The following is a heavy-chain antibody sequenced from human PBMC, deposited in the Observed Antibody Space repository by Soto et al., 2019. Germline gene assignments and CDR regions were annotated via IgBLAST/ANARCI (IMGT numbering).Heavy chain of an antibody. CDR1: GFTFSSYA. V-gene: IGHV3-30-3*01. CDR2: ISYDGSNK. CDR3: ARDIVLMVSLPGIY. D-gene: IGHD2-8*01. J-gene: IGHJ4*02. Sequence: QVQLVESGGGVVQPGRSLRLSCAASGFTFSSYAMHWVRQAPGQGLEWVAVISYDGSNKYYADSVKGRFTISRDNSKNTLYLQMNSLIAEDTAVYYCARDIVLMVSLPGIYWCQGTLVTVSS.